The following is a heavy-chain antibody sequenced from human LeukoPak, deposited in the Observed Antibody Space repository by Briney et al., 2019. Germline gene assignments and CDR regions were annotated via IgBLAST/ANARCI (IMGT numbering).Heavy chain of an antibody. Sequence: GASVKVSCKASGYTFTSYYMHWVRQAPGQGLEWMGIINPSGGSTSYAQKFQGRVTMTRDMSTSTVYMELSSLRSEDTAVYYCARESGYSSSWTYYYYYYMDVWGKGTTVTISS. V-gene: IGHV1-46*01. CDR1: GYTFTSYY. CDR2: INPSGGST. CDR3: ARESGYSSSWTYYYYYYMDV. D-gene: IGHD6-13*01. J-gene: IGHJ6*03.